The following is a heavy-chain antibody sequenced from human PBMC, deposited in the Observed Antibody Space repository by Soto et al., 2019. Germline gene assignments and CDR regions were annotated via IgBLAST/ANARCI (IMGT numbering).Heavy chain of an antibody. Sequence: GGSLRLSCAASGFPFDDYAMHWVRQAPGKGLEWVSGISWNSGSIGYADSVKGRFTISRDNAKNSLYLQMNSLRAEDTALYYCAKDKRELLDAFDIWGQGTMVTVSS. J-gene: IGHJ3*02. D-gene: IGHD1-7*01. CDR3: AKDKRELLDAFDI. V-gene: IGHV3-9*01. CDR2: ISWNSGSI. CDR1: GFPFDDYA.